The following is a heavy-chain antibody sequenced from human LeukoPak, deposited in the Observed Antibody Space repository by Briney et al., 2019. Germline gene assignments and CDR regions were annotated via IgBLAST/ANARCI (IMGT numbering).Heavy chain of an antibody. Sequence: ASVKVSCKASGYTFTSYDINWVRQATGQGLEWMGWMNPNSGNTGYAQKFQGRVTMTRNTSISTAYMELSSLRSEDTAVYYCARGQYCSGGSCYVGFYYYYYGMDVWGQGTTVTVSS. J-gene: IGHJ6*02. V-gene: IGHV1-8*01. CDR3: ARGQYCSGGSCYVGFYYYYYGMDV. D-gene: IGHD2-15*01. CDR1: GYTFTSYD. CDR2: MNPNSGNT.